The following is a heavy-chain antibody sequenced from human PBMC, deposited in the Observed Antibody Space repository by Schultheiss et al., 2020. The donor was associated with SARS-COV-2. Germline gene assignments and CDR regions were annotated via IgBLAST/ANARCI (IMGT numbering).Heavy chain of an antibody. J-gene: IGHJ3*02. CDR2: IYPGDSDT. D-gene: IGHD1-26*01. V-gene: IGHV5-51*01. Sequence: ESLKISCQGSGYSFTRYWLGWVRQMPGKGLEWMGIIYPGDSDTRYSPSFQGQVSISADKSFSTAYLHWSSLKASDTAMYYCGRPGGAKGTNAFDIWGQGTMVTVSS. CDR3: GRPGGAKGTNAFDI. CDR1: GYSFTRYW.